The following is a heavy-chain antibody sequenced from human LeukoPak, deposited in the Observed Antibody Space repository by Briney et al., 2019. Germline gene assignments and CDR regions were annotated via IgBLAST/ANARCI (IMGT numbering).Heavy chain of an antibody. D-gene: IGHD3-22*01. CDR2: INPNSGGT. CDR1: GYTFTGYY. J-gene: IGHJ4*02. CDR3: AREGGDDSSGYSRFDY. V-gene: IGHV1-2*02. Sequence: ASAKVSCKASGYTFTGYYMHWVRQAPGQRLEWMGWINPNSGGTNFAQKFQGRVTMTRDTSISTAYMELSRLRSDDTAVYYCAREGGDDSSGYSRFDYWGQGILVTVSS.